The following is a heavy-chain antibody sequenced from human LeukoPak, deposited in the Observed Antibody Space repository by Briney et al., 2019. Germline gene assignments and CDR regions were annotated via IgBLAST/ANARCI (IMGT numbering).Heavy chain of an antibody. CDR2: IYTSGST. CDR3: AREMATTVVTPFYYYGMDV. J-gene: IGHJ6*02. V-gene: IGHV4-61*02. Sequence: SETLSLTCTVSGGSISSSSYYWSWIRQPAGKGLEWIGRIYTSGSTNYNPSLKSRVTMSVDTSKNQFSLKLSSVTAADTAVYYCAREMATTVVTPFYYYGMDVWGQGTTVTVSS. CDR1: GGSISSSSYY. D-gene: IGHD4-23*01.